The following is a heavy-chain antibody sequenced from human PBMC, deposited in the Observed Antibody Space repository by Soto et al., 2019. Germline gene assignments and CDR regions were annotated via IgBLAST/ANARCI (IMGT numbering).Heavy chain of an antibody. CDR3: ASVEYWAALLG. J-gene: IGHJ4*02. CDR1: GYTFTSYG. CDR2: ISAYNGNT. D-gene: IGHD2-8*02. Sequence: QVQLVQSGAEVKKPGASVKVSCKASGYTFTSYGISWVRQAPGQGLEWMGWISAYNGNTNYAQKLQGRVTMTTDTSTMTVYRELRSLRADDTSVYYCASVEYWAALLGWGQGTLVTVSS. V-gene: IGHV1-18*01.